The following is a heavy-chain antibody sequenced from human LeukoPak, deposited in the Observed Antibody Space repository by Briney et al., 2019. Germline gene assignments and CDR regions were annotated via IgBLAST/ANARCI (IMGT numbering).Heavy chain of an antibody. CDR3: ARDSMVRGVMD. Sequence: SETLSLTCTVSGGSISTYYWSWIRQPAGKGLEWIGRIYYSGSTNYNPSLKSRVTISVDTSKNQFSLKLSSVTAADTAVYYCARDSMVRGVMDWSQGTLVTVSS. D-gene: IGHD3-10*01. CDR2: IYYSGST. V-gene: IGHV4-4*07. CDR1: GGSISTYY. J-gene: IGHJ4*02.